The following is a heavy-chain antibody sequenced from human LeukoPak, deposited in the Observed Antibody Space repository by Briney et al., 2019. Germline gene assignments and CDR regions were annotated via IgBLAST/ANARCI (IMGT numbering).Heavy chain of an antibody. CDR3: ARLHRKAYYYYMDV. V-gene: IGHV3-53*01. CDR1: GFTVSSNY. Sequence: GGSLRLSCAASGFTVSSNYMSWVRQAPGKGLEWVSVIYSGGSTYYADSVKGRFTISRDNAKNSLYLQMNSLRAEDTAVYYCARLHRKAYYYYMDVWGKGTTVTVSS. J-gene: IGHJ6*03. CDR2: IYSGGST.